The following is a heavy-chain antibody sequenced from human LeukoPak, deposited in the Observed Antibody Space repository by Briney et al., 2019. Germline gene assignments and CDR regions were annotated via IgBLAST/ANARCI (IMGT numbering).Heavy chain of an antibody. Sequence: SETLSLTCTVSGESISGFYWTWIRQPPGKGLEWIGYIYYTGRTKYNPSVQSRVTISVDTSKNQFSLNLRSVTSADTAVYFCTRVSIHGDSDYWGQGTLVTVSS. CDR3: TRVSIHGDSDY. J-gene: IGHJ4*02. CDR1: GESISGFY. CDR2: IYYTGRT. D-gene: IGHD4-17*01. V-gene: IGHV4-59*01.